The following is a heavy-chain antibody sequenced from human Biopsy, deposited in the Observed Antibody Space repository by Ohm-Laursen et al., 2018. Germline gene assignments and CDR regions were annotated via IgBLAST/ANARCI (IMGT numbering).Heavy chain of an antibody. CDR2: NIPILGTG. V-gene: IGHV1-69*06. CDR1: GGTFSNYG. J-gene: IGHJ1*01. D-gene: IGHD3-9*01. Sequence: SSVKVSCKAPGGTFSNYGVNWVRQAPGQGLEWLGGNIPILGTGNYAQKFQDRVAVAADTPPSTATMELRSLRSDATAVYYCATKLTGYFHHWGQGTLVIVSS. CDR3: ATKLTGYFHH.